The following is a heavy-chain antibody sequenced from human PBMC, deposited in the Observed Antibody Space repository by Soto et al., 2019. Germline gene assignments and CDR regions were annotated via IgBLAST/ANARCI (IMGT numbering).Heavy chain of an antibody. V-gene: IGHV5-51*01. CDR3: ARHLTQLLWFGESPTYYYYGMDV. J-gene: IGHJ6*02. Sequence: XESLKLSWKCSGYSFTSYWIGLVLQMPGKGLEWMGIIYPGDSDTRYSPSFQGQVTISADKSISTAYLQWSSLKASDTAMYYCARHLTQLLWFGESPTYYYYGMDVWGQGTTVTVSS. CDR2: IYPGDSDT. D-gene: IGHD3-10*01. CDR1: GYSFTSYW.